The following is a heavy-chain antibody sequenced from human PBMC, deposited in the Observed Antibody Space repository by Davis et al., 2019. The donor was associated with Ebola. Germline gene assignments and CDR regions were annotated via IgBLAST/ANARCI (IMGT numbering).Heavy chain of an antibody. V-gene: IGHV1-46*01. CDR2: INPSGGNT. Sequence: ASVKVSCKTSGYTFTSYYMHWVRQAPGQGLEWMGIINPSGGNTIYAQKFQDRVTVTRDTSINTVYMELSSLRSNDTAVCYCATAWGRGAFDTWGQGTMVTVSS. J-gene: IGHJ3*02. CDR1: GYTFTSYY. CDR3: ATAWGRGAFDT. D-gene: IGHD3-16*01.